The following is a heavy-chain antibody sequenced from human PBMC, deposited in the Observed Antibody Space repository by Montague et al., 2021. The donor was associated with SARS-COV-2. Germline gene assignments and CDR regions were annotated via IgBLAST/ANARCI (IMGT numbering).Heavy chain of an antibody. CDR2: IYYSGST. D-gene: IGHD3-22*01. J-gene: IGHJ4*02. CDR1: GGSISSYY. CDR3: ARGMHYYDSSGYYFDY. V-gene: IGHV4-59*01. Sequence: SETLSLTCTVSGGSISSYYWSWIRQPPGKGLEWIGYIYYSGSTNYNPSLKSRVAISVDTSKNQFSLKLSSVTAADTAVYYCARGMHYYDSSGYYFDYWGQGTLVTVSS.